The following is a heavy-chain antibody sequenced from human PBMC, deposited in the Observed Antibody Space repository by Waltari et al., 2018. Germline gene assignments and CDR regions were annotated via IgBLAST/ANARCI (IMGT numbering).Heavy chain of an antibody. CDR2: INYSGTT. CDR3: AGFTQVAGSALLDY. V-gene: IGHV4-39*01. CDR1: GGSSTSSLDY. Sequence: QLQLQESGPGLVKPSETLSLTSTVPGGSSTSSLDYCGWIRQPPGKRFEWIGIINYSGTTYYNPSHRRQVTMSVDMSMTPFSLQMTPVPAADTGVYYWAGFTQVAGSALLDYWGQGTLFTVSS. J-gene: IGHJ4*02. D-gene: IGHD6-19*01.